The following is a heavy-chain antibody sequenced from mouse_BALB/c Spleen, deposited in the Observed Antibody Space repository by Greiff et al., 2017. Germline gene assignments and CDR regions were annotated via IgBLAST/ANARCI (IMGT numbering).Heavy chain of an antibody. D-gene: IGHD1-1*01. CDR2: ISYSGST. CDR1: GYSITSDYA. J-gene: IGHJ2*01. V-gene: IGHV3-2*02. Sequence: EVHLVESGPGLVKPSQSLSLTCTVTGYSITSDYAWNWIRQFPGNKLEWMGYISYSGSTSYNPSLKSRISITRDTSKNQFFLQLNSVTTEDTATYYCARDGYYGSRVDYWGQGTTLTVSS. CDR3: ARDGYYGSRVDY.